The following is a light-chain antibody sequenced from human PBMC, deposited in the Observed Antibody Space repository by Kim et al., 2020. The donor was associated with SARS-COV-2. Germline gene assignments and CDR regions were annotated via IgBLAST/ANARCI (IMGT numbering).Light chain of an antibody. J-gene: IGKJ1*01. CDR2: DAS. CDR3: QQYNSYTWT. V-gene: IGKV1-5*01. Sequence: ASVGHRVTITCRASQSISSWLAWYQHKPGKAPKLLIYDASSLESGVPSRFSGSGSVTEFTLTISSLQPDDFATYYCQQYNSYTWTFGQGTKVEIK. CDR1: QSISSW.